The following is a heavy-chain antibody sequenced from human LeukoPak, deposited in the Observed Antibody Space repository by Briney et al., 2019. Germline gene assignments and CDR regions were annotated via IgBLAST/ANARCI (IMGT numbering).Heavy chain of an antibody. J-gene: IGHJ5*02. D-gene: IGHD3-10*01. CDR3: ARGGYYGSGNDFRFDP. CDR1: GGSISSYY. V-gene: IGHV4-59*01. CDR2: IYYSGST. Sequence: PSETLSLTCSVSGGSISSYYWSWIRQPPGKGLEWIGYIYYSGSTNYKPSLKSRVTISVDTSKNQFSLKLNSVTAADTAVYYCARGGYYGSGNDFRFDPWGQGTLVTVSS.